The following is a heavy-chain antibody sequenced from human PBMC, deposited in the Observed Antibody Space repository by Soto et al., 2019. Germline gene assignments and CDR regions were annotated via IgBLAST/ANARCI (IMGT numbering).Heavy chain of an antibody. D-gene: IGHD6-6*01. J-gene: IGHJ6*02. V-gene: IGHV1-18*01. CDR2: ISAYNGNT. CDR3: AGYSSSSGFYYGMDV. CDR1: GYTFTSYG. Sequence: GASVKVSCKASGYTFTSYGIRWVRQAPGQGLEWMGWISAYNGNTNYAQKLQGRVTMTTDTSTSTAYMELRSLRSDDTAVYYCAGYSSSSGFYYGMDVWGQGTTVTVSS.